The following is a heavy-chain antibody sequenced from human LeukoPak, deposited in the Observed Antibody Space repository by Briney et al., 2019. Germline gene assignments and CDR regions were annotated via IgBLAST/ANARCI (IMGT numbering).Heavy chain of an antibody. J-gene: IGHJ4*02. V-gene: IGHV4-4*09. Sequence: SETLSLTCTVSGDSISSYYWSWIRQTPGKGLEWIGYIHTNGRTNYSPSLKSRVTMSVDSSKNQLSLMLSSVTAADTAVYYCTRRAPTSYGHYLDSWGQGTLVTVSS. D-gene: IGHD3-10*01. CDR1: GDSISSYY. CDR3: TRRAPTSYGHYLDS. CDR2: IHTNGRT.